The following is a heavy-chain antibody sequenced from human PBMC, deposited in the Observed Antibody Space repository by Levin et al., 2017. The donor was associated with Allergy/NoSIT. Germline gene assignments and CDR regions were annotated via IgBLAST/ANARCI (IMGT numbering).Heavy chain of an antibody. Sequence: ASVKVSCKASGYTFTGYYVHWVRQAPGQGLEWMGWIDPFSGDTNYAQKFQGKVTMTRDTMNTAYLELSRLRSDDTAAYYCERFPPTYQILDHPPKDFYYGLDVWGQGTTVIVSS. CDR3: ERFPPTYQILDHPPKDFYYGLDV. D-gene: IGHD2-2*01. J-gene: IGHJ6*02. CDR1: GYTFTGYY. V-gene: IGHV1-2*02. CDR2: IDPFSGDT.